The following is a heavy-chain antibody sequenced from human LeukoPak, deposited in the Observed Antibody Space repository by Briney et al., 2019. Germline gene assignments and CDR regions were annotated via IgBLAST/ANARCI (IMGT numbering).Heavy chain of an antibody. J-gene: IGHJ1*01. CDR2: IYHSGST. CDR1: GYSISSGYY. V-gene: IGHV4-38-2*01. D-gene: IGHD3-3*01. Sequence: SETLSLTCAVSGYSISSGYYWGWIRPPPGKGLEGSGSIYHSGSTYYNPSLKSRVTISVDTSKNQFSLKLSSVTAADTAVYYCASDYDFWSGYYGYFQHWGQGTLVTVSS. CDR3: ASDYDFWSGYYGYFQH.